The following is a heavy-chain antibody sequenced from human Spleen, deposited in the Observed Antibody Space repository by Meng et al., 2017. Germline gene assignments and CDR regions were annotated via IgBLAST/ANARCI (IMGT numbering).Heavy chain of an antibody. Sequence: GESLKISCAASGFTVSSNYMSWVRQAPGKGLEWVSSITSTSSYTHYADSVKGRVTISRDNAKNSLYLQMNSLRAEDTAVYYCARDVGYCSSTSCYSGMDVWGQGTTVTVSS. D-gene: IGHD2-2*02. V-gene: IGHV3-21*01. CDR1: GFTVSSNY. CDR2: ITSTSSYT. CDR3: ARDVGYCSSTSCYSGMDV. J-gene: IGHJ6*02.